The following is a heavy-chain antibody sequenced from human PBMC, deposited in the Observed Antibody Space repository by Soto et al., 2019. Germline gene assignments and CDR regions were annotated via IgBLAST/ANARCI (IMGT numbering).Heavy chain of an antibody. CDR3: AKGTKRGYSYGYD. D-gene: IGHD5-18*01. V-gene: IGHV3-30*18. CDR1: GFTFSSYG. CDR2: ISYDGSNK. J-gene: IGHJ4*02. Sequence: PGGSLRLSCAASGFTFSSYGMHWVRQAPGKGLEWVAVISYDGSNKYYADSVKGRFTISRDNSKNTLYLQMNSLRAEDTAVYYCAKGTKRGYSYGYDWGQGTLVTVSS.